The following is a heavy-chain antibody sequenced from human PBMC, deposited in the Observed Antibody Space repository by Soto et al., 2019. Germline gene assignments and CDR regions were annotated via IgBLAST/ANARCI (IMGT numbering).Heavy chain of an antibody. Sequence: EVQLVESGGGLVQPGWSLRLSCVASGFTFSSYGMHWVRQAPGKGLVWVSSISNDGSSPNYADTVKGRFTISRDNAQNTVFLQINTLRDEDTAVYHSAGVSYKSTHNWDQGNLVLVSP. CDR1: GFTFSSYG. J-gene: IGHJ1*01. CDR3: AGVSYKSTHN. CDR2: ISNDGSSP. V-gene: IGHV3-74*01. D-gene: IGHD1-20*01.